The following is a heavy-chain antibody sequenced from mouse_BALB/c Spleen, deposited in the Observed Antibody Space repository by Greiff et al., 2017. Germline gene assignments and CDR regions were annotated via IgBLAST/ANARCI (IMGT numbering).Heavy chain of an antibody. CDR2: ISYDGSN. Sequence: DVQLQESGPGLVKPSQSLSLTCSVTGYSITSGYYWNWIRQFPGNKLEWMGYISYDGSNNYNPSLKNRISITRDTSKNQFFLKLNSVTTEDTATYYCARDDGYSYWGQGTLVTVSA. CDR1: GYSITSGYY. CDR3: ARDDGYSY. V-gene: IGHV3-6*02. J-gene: IGHJ3*01. D-gene: IGHD2-3*01.